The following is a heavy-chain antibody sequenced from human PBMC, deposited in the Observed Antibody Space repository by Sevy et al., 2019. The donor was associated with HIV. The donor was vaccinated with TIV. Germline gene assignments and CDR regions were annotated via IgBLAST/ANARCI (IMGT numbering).Heavy chain of an antibody. Sequence: GGSLRLSCAASGFTFSSYGIHWVRQAPGKGLKWVAIILYDGSNKYYADSVKGRFTISRDNSKNKVYLQMNSLRAEDTAVYYCARGDSGSYYVYFQHWGQGTLVTVSS. V-gene: IGHV3-33*01. CDR1: GFTFSSYG. D-gene: IGHD1-26*01. CDR3: ARGDSGSYYVYFQH. CDR2: ILYDGSNK. J-gene: IGHJ1*01.